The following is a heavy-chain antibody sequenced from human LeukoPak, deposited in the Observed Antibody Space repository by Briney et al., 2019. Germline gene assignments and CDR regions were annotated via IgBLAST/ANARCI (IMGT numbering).Heavy chain of an antibody. D-gene: IGHD2-15*01. Sequence: SVKVSCKASGGTFSSYAISWVRQAPGQGLEWMGGIIPIFGTANYAQKFQGRVTITADESTSTAYMELSSLRSEDTAVYYCARDLLGVSYGMDVWGQGTTVTVSS. J-gene: IGHJ6*02. V-gene: IGHV1-69*13. CDR2: IIPIFGTA. CDR3: ARDLLGVSYGMDV. CDR1: GGTFSSYA.